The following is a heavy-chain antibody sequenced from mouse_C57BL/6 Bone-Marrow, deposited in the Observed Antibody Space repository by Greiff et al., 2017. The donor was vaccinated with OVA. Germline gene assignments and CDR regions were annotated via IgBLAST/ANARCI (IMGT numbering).Heavy chain of an antibody. CDR3: ARNDYYGYYLYYYAMDY. CDR2: ISSGGSYT. Sequence: EVQVVESGGDLVKPGGSLKLSCAASGFTFSSYGMSWVRQTPDKRLEWVATISSGGSYTYYTDSVKGRFTISRDNAKHPLYLQVSSLKSEYTAMYHCARNDYYGYYLYYYAMDYWGQGTPGTVSS. J-gene: IGHJ4*01. V-gene: IGHV5-6*01. D-gene: IGHD2-3*01. CDR1: GFTFSSYG.